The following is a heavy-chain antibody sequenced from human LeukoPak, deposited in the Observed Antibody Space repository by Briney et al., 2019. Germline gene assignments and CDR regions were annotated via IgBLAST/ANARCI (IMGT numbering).Heavy chain of an antibody. Sequence: SETLSLTCAVYGGSFSGYYWSWIRQPPGKGLEWIGEIYHSGSTNYNPSLKSRVTISVDKSKNQFSLKLSSVTAADTAVYYCARELVVPAAMRREFDYWGQGTLVTVSS. CDR1: GGSFSGYY. J-gene: IGHJ4*02. CDR3: ARELVVPAAMRREFDY. D-gene: IGHD2-2*01. V-gene: IGHV4-34*01. CDR2: IYHSGST.